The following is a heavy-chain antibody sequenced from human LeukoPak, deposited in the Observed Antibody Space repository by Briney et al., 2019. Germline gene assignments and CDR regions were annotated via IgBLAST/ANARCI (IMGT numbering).Heavy chain of an antibody. D-gene: IGHD6-19*01. CDR1: GFTFSSYA. CDR3: ARAVAGYFDY. J-gene: IGHJ4*02. V-gene: IGHV3-30-3*01. Sequence: GRSLRLSCAASGFTFSSYAMHWVRQAPGKGLEWVAVISYDGSNKYYADSVKGRFTISRDNSRNTLYLQMNSLRAEDTAVYYCARAVAGYFDYWGQGTLVTVSS. CDR2: ISYDGSNK.